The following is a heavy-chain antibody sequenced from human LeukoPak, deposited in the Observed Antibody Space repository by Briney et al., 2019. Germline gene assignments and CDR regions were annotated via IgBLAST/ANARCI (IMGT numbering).Heavy chain of an antibody. Sequence: SETLSLTCTVSGGSISSYYWSWIRQPPGKGLEWIGSIYYSGSTYYNPSLKSRVTISVDTSKNQFSLKLSSVTAADTAVYYCARHPDLGYCTNGVCYSFDPWGQGTLVTVSS. D-gene: IGHD2-8*01. J-gene: IGHJ5*02. CDR1: GGSISSYY. V-gene: IGHV4-59*05. CDR2: IYYSGST. CDR3: ARHPDLGYCTNGVCYSFDP.